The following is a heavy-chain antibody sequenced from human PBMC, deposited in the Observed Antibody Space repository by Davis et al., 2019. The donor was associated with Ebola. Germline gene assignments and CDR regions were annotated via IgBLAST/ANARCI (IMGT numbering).Heavy chain of an antibody. CDR3: ARSSGAIDP. CDR1: GGSFSGYY. J-gene: IGHJ5*02. Sequence: SETLSLTCAVYGGSFSGYYWTWIRQSPGKGLEWIGEINHSGSTNYNPSLKSRVTISVDTSKNQFSLKLSSVTAADTAVYYCARSSGAIDPWGQGTLVTVSS. D-gene: IGHD6-19*01. V-gene: IGHV4-34*01. CDR2: INHSGST.